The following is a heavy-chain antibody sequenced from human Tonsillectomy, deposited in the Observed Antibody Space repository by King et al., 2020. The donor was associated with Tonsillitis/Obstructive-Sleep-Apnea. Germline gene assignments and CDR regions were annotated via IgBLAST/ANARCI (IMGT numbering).Heavy chain of an antibody. CDR3: AMGEVGATTIYYYYALDV. Sequence: VQLQQWGAGLLKPSETLSLTCAVYGGSFSGYYWSWIRQPPGKGLEWIGEINHSGSTNYSPSLKSRVTISIDTSKNQFSLKLSSLTAADTAVYYCAMGEVGATTIYYYYALDVWGHGTTVTVSS. CDR2: INHSGST. J-gene: IGHJ6*02. V-gene: IGHV4-34*01. CDR1: GGSFSGYY. D-gene: IGHD1-26*01.